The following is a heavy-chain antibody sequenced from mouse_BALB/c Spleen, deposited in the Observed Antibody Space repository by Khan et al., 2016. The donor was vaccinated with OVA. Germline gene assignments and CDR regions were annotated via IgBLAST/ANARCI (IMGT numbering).Heavy chain of an antibody. CDR3: ARWGLLRTFDY. V-gene: IGHV1-20*02. Sequence: VQLKQSGPELVKPGASVKISCKASGYSFTGYFMNWVMQSHGKSLEWIGRINPYNDDTFYNQKFKGKATLTVDKSSSTAHMELRSLASEDSAVYYCARWGLLRTFDYWGQGTTLTVSS. J-gene: IGHJ2*01. CDR1: GYSFTGYF. D-gene: IGHD1-1*01. CDR2: INPYNDDT.